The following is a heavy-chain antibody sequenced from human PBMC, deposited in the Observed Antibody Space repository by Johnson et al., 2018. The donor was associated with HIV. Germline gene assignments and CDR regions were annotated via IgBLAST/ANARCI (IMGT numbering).Heavy chain of an antibody. D-gene: IGHD5-12*01. CDR2: ISSSGSTI. CDR1: GFTFDDYA. Sequence: VQLVESGGGLVQPGRSLRLSCAASGFTFDDYAMHWVRQAPGKGLEWVSYISSSGSTIYYADSVNGRFTISRDNAKNSLYLQINSLRAEDTAVYYCAKICGDIAATGDAFDIWGQGTMVTVSS. CDR3: AKICGDIAATGDAFDI. V-gene: IGHV3-48*03. J-gene: IGHJ3*02.